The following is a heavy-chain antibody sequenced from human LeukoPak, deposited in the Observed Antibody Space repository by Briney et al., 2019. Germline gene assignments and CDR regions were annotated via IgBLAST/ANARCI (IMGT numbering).Heavy chain of an antibody. CDR3: ARVPYPGYYGSGRGY. V-gene: IGHV3-48*01. J-gene: IGHJ4*02. CDR2: ISSSSTI. D-gene: IGHD3-10*01. Sequence: GGSLRLSCAASGFTFSSYSMNWVRQAPGKGLEWVSYISSSSTIYYADSVKGRFTISRDNAKNSLYLQMNSLRAEDTAVYYCARVPYPGYYGSGRGYWGQGTLVTVSS. CDR1: GFTFSSYS.